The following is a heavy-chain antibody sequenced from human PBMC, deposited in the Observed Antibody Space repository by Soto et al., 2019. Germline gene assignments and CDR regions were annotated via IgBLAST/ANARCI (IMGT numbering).Heavy chain of an antibody. J-gene: IGHJ4*02. CDR1: GFTFSSYA. CDR2: ISGSGGTT. V-gene: IGHV3-23*01. D-gene: IGHD4-17*01. Sequence: PGGSLRLSCAASGFTFSSYAMSWVRQAPGKGLEWVSAISGSGGTTDYAAPVKGRFTISRDDSKNTLYLQMNSLKTEDTAVYYCTTKMTTVTTLFDYWGQGTLVTVSS. CDR3: TTKMTTVTTLFDY.